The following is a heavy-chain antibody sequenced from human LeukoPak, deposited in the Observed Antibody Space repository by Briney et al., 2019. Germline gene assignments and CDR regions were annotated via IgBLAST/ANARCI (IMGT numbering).Heavy chain of an antibody. J-gene: IGHJ5*02. CDR3: ATYIVVVVAAPGWFDP. CDR2: FYYSGKT. V-gene: IGHV4-39*07. Sequence: SETLSLTCTVSGGSFSSSSYYWGWIRQPPGKGLEWMANFYYSGKTYYNPSLESRVTVSVDTSKNQFFLKLSSVTAADTAVYYCATYIVVVVAAPGWFDPWGQGTLVTVSS. D-gene: IGHD2-15*01. CDR1: GGSFSSSSYY.